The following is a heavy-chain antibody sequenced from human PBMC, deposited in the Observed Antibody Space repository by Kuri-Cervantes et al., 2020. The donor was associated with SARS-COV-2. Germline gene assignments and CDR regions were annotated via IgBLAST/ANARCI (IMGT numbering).Heavy chain of an antibody. CDR3: ASGLTRDY. J-gene: IGHJ4*02. Sequence: GGSLRLSCVVSGFDFGNYGMNWVRQAPGKGLEWIPYITSRSSTIYYADSVKGRFTISRDNAKNSLYLQMNSLRAEDTAVYYCASGLTRDYWGQGTLVTVSS. CDR2: ITSRSSTI. D-gene: IGHD3/OR15-3a*01. V-gene: IGHV3-48*01. CDR1: GFDFGNYG.